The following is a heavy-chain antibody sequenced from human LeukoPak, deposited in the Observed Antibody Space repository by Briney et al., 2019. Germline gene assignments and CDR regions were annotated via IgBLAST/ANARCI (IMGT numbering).Heavy chain of an antibody. CDR2: IYYSGST. V-gene: IGHV4-61*08. CDR3: ARDQGVRGVIF. Sequence: SETLSLTCTVSGDSISSGDYYWSWIRQPPGKGLEWIGYIYYSGSTNYNPSLKSRVTISVDTSKNQFSLKLSSVTAADTAVYYCARDQGVRGVIFWGQGTLVTVSS. J-gene: IGHJ4*02. D-gene: IGHD3-10*01. CDR1: GDSISSGDYY.